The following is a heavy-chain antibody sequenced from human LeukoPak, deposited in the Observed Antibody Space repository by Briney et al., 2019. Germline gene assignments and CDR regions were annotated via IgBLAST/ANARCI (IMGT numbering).Heavy chain of an antibody. CDR2: LYYSGST. V-gene: IGHV4-39*01. Sequence: PSETLSLTCTVSGGSIGSSSYYWGWIRQPPGKGLEWIGSLYYSGSTHYNPSLKSRVSISVDTSKNQFSLKLSSVTAADTAVYYCARHRRWLFIDYWGQGTLVTVSS. CDR3: ARHRRWLFIDY. D-gene: IGHD5-24*01. CDR1: GGSIGSSSYY. J-gene: IGHJ4*02.